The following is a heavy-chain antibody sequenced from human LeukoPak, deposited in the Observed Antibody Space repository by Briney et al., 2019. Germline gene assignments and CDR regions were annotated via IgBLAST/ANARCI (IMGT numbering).Heavy chain of an antibody. Sequence: GGSLTLSCTASGYTFSSYAMSWVRRPPGKGLEWFSAISGNGGSTYYADSVKGRFTISRDNSKNTLYLQMNSLRAEDTAVYYCAKVEYSSSSYTFHYYFDYWGQGTLVTVSS. CDR1: GYTFSSYA. D-gene: IGHD6-6*01. CDR2: ISGNGGST. CDR3: AKVEYSSSSYTFHYYFDY. J-gene: IGHJ4*02. V-gene: IGHV3-23*01.